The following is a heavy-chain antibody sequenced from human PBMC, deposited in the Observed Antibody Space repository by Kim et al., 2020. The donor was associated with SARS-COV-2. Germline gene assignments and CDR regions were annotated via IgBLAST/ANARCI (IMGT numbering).Heavy chain of an antibody. J-gene: IGHJ4*02. Sequence: GKGRFTISRDNSKNTLYLQMSSLRAEDTAVYYCAKASYYDILTGYFGIDYWGQGTLVTVSS. D-gene: IGHD3-9*01. V-gene: IGHV3-30*02. CDR3: AKASYYDILTGYFGIDY.